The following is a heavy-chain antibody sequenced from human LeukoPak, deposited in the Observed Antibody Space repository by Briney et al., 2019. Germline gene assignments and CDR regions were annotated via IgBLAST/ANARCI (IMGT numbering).Heavy chain of an antibody. CDR3: ARQTGSGLFILP. J-gene: IGHJ4*02. CDR2: IYYSGNT. Sequence: SETLSLTYTVSGVSISSSNSYWGWTRQPPGKGLEWIGSIYYSGNTYYNASLKSQVSISIDTSKNQFSLKLTSVTAADTAVYYCARQTGSGLFILPGGQGTLVTVSS. V-gene: IGHV4-39*01. D-gene: IGHD3/OR15-3a*01. CDR1: GVSISSSNSY.